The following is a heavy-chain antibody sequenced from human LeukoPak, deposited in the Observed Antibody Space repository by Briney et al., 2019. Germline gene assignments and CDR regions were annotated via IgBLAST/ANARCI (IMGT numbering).Heavy chain of an antibody. D-gene: IGHD6-13*01. Sequence: GESLKISCKGSGYSFTSYWIGWVRQMPGKGLEWMGIIYPGDSDTRYSPSFQGQVTISADKSISTAYLQWSSLKASDTAMYYCARGTPGPGGAAAGRRFDYWGQGTLVTVSS. CDR1: GYSFTSYW. V-gene: IGHV5-51*01. J-gene: IGHJ4*02. CDR3: ARGTPGPGGAAAGRRFDY. CDR2: IYPGDSDT.